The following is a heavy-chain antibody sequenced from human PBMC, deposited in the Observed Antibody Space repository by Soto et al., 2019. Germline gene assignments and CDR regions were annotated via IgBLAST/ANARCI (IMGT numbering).Heavy chain of an antibody. CDR3: AAERGLDSGTPYYFDY. CDR2: IYYSGST. V-gene: IGHV4-61*01. J-gene: IGHJ4*02. CDR1: GGSVSSGSYY. D-gene: IGHD5-12*01. Sequence: QVQLQESGPGLVKPSETLSLTCTVSGGSVSSGSYYWSWIRQPPGKGLEWIGYIYYSGSTNYNPSLKSRVTISVDTSKNQFSLKLSSVTAADTAVYYCAAERGLDSGTPYYFDYWGQGTLVTVSS.